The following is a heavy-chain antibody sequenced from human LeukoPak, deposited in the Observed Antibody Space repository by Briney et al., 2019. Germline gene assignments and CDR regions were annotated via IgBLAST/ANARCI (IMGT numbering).Heavy chain of an antibody. J-gene: IGHJ4*02. D-gene: IGHD3-3*01. CDR1: GGSFSGYY. CDR3: ARADFWSGYYTRYFDY. Sequence: SETLSLTCAVYGGSFSGYYWSWIRQPPGKGLEWIGESNHSGSTNYNPSLKSRVTISVDTSKNQFSLKLSSVTAADTAVYYCARADFWSGYYTRYFDYWGQGTLVTVSS. CDR2: SNHSGST. V-gene: IGHV4-34*01.